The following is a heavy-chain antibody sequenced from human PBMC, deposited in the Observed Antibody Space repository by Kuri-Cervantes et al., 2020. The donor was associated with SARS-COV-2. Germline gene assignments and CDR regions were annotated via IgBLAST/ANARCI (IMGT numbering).Heavy chain of an antibody. Sequence: GGSLRLSCTASGFIFSDYYMTWIRQAQGKGLEWVSNIGPSGTTKYYADSVKGRFTISRDNAKNSLYLQMNSLSAEDTAVYYCAKDQGDSYGISYFDYWGQGTLVTVSS. D-gene: IGHD5-18*01. V-gene: IGHV3-11*04. CDR3: AKDQGDSYGISYFDY. CDR1: GFIFSDYY. J-gene: IGHJ4*02. CDR2: IGPSGTTK.